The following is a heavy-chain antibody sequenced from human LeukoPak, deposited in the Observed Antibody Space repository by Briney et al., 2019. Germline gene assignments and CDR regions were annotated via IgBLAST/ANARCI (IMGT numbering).Heavy chain of an antibody. D-gene: IGHD6-19*01. V-gene: IGHV3-30-3*01. J-gene: IGHJ4*02. CDR2: ISYDGSNK. CDR1: GFTFSSYA. CDR3: ARVGQWLGFDY. Sequence: GGSLRLSCAASGFTFSSYAMHWVRQAPGKGLEWVAVISYDGSNKYYADSVKGRFTISRDNSKNTLYLQMNSLRAKDTAVYYCARVGQWLGFDYWGQGTLVTVSS.